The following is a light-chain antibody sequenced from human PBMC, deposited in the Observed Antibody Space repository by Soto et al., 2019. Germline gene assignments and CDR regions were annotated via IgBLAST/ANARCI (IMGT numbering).Light chain of an antibody. Sequence: EIVLTQSPGTLSLSPGERATLSCMASQSVSSSYLAWYQQKPGQAPRLLIYGASSRATGIPDRFSGSGSGTEFTLTISSLQSEDFAVYYCQQYGSSPPITFGQGTKVDIK. CDR3: QQYGSSPPIT. J-gene: IGKJ1*01. CDR1: QSVSSSY. CDR2: GAS. V-gene: IGKV3-20*01.